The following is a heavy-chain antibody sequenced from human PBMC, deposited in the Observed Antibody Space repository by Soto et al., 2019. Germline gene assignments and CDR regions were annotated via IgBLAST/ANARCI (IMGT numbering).Heavy chain of an antibody. D-gene: IGHD6-19*01. V-gene: IGHV4-4*02. Sequence: QVQLQESGPGLVKPSGTLSLTCAVSGDSISNSRWWTWVRQPPGKGLEWIGDIFHSGDTNYNPSLKSRVFISVEKSQNQFSLKVSSVTAADTAVYYCDYSTGWYRHDVWGDWTLVTVSS. CDR3: DYSTGWYRHDV. J-gene: IGHJ3*01. CDR1: GDSISNSRW. CDR2: IFHSGDT.